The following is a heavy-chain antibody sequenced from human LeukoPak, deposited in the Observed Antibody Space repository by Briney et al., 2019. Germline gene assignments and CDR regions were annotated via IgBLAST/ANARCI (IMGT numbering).Heavy chain of an antibody. D-gene: IGHD2-15*01. V-gene: IGHV4-30-2*01. CDR2: IYHSGST. Sequence: SETLSLTCAVSGGSISSGGYSWSWIRQPPGKGLEWIGYIYHSGSTYYNPSLKSRVTISVDKSKIQFSLNLSSVTAADTAVYYCARGGYCSGGSCYGFDYWGQGTPVTVSS. CDR3: ARGGYCSGGSCYGFDY. CDR1: GGSISSGGYS. J-gene: IGHJ4*02.